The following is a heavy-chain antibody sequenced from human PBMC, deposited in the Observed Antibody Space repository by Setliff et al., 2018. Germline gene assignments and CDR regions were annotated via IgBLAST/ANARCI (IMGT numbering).Heavy chain of an antibody. D-gene: IGHD3-3*01. CDR2: INQGGGAQ. J-gene: IGHJ5*02. CDR3: ARDVFDFRTGQADP. Sequence: LRLSCAASGFTFSSLWMSWVRQAPGKGLEWVANINQGGGAQFYVDSVKGRFTISRDNAKNSLYLQMSSLRAEDTAVYYCARDVFDFRTGQADPWGQGTRVTVSS. V-gene: IGHV3-7*01. CDR1: GFTFSSLW.